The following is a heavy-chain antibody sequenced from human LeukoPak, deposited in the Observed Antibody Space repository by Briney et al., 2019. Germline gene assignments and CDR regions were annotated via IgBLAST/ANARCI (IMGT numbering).Heavy chain of an antibody. CDR3: ARAHTVVTPRGAFDI. D-gene: IGHD4-23*01. Sequence: SETLSLICAVYGGSFSGYYWSWIRQPPGKGLEWIGEINHSGSTNYNPSLKSRVTISVDTSKNQFSLKLSSVTAADTAVYYCARAHTVVTPRGAFDIWGQGTMVTVSS. V-gene: IGHV4-34*01. CDR1: GGSFSGYY. CDR2: INHSGST. J-gene: IGHJ3*02.